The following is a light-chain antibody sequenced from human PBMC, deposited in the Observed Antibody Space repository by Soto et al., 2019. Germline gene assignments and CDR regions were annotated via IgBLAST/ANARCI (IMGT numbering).Light chain of an antibody. Sequence: EIVLTQSPATLSLSPGERATLFCRASQSVSSYFAWYQQKPGQAPNVLIYDASNRATGIPARFSGSGAGTEFTLTISSLQSEDFAVYYCQQYNNWPRTFGQGTKVDIK. CDR1: QSVSSY. CDR2: DAS. CDR3: QQYNNWPRT. J-gene: IGKJ1*01. V-gene: IGKV3-11*01.